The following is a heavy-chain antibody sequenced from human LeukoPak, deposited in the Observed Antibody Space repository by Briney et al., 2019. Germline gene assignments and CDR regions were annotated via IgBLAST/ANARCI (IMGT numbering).Heavy chain of an antibody. Sequence: GRSLRLSCAASGFSFSRYAIHLVRQAPGKGLEWVSVVSSDGNNKYYADPVKGRVTTSRDTSTNTLFLQMNSLRADDTAVYNCASWTAVVDTDYYYYMDVWGTGNTVTVSS. V-gene: IGHV3-30*04. CDR2: VSSDGNNK. CDR3: ASWTAVVDTDYYYYMDV. CDR1: GFSFSRYA. J-gene: IGHJ6*03. D-gene: IGHD5-18*01.